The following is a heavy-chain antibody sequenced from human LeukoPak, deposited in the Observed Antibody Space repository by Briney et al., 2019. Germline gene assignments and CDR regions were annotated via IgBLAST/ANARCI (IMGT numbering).Heavy chain of an antibody. V-gene: IGHV3-49*03. Sequence: GGSLRLSCTASGFTFGDYAMSWFRQAPGKGLEWVGFIRSKAYGGTTEYAASVKGRFTISRDDCKSIAYLQMNSLKTEDAAVYYCTRDKSPYYYGSGSSNWFDPWGQGTLVTVSS. CDR2: IRSKAYGGTT. CDR1: GFTFGDYA. CDR3: TRDKSPYYYGSGSSNWFDP. D-gene: IGHD3-10*01. J-gene: IGHJ5*02.